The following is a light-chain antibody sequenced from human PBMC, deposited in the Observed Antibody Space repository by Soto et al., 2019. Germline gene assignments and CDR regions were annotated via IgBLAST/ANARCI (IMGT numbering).Light chain of an antibody. CDR1: QTISGN. CDR2: DTS. J-gene: IGKJ5*01. Sequence: EIVMMQPPATLSVSPGERSTLACRASQTISGNLAWYQQKPGQAPRLLIYDTSYRATGIPARFSGSGSRTDFTLTISSLEPEDFALYYCQQRSNWITFGQGTRLEI. CDR3: QQRSNWIT. V-gene: IGKV3-11*01.